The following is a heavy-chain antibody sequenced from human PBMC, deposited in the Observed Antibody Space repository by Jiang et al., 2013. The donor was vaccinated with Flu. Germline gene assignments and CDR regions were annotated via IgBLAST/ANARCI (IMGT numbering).Heavy chain of an antibody. D-gene: IGHD6-19*01. Sequence: SCKATGYTFTSYAFSWVRQAPGQGLEWMGWISVYSGTTEYAQRFQGRVTMSTDTSTTTVYMELRSLRSDDTAVYYCARDVGIPVVGRGTSLNFWGQGTLVTVSS. V-gene: IGHV1-18*01. CDR3: ARDVGIPVVGRGTSLNF. J-gene: IGHJ1*01. CDR2: ISVYSGTT. CDR1: GYTFTSYA.